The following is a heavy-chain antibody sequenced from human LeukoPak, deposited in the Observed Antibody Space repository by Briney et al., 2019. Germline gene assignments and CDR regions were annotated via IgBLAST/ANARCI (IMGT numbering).Heavy chain of an antibody. J-gene: IGHJ5*02. CDR2: IDKNGGSI. CDR1: GFIFSDFA. CDR3: ARDSTSIWNYGWFDP. D-gene: IGHD1-7*01. V-gene: IGHV3-64*01. Sequence: GGSLRLSCAGSGFIFSDFAMHWVRQAPGKGLEYVSAIDKNGGSIFYANSVKGRFTVSRDNSKNSLNLQMGSLKPEDTAVYYCARDSTSIWNYGWFDPWGQGTLVTVSS.